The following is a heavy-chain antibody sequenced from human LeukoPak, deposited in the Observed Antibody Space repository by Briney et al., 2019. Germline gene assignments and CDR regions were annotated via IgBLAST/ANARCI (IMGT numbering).Heavy chain of an antibody. Sequence: GGSLRLSCAASGFTFSSYSMSWVRQAPGKGLEWVSAISGSGGSTYDADSVKGRFTISRDNYKKTLYLQMNSMRAEDTDVYYCAKDEGLDRKKTSSFDYWGQGTLVIVSS. CDR2: ISGSGGST. CDR3: AKDEGLDRKKTSSFDY. J-gene: IGHJ4*02. CDR1: GFTFSSYS. V-gene: IGHV3-23*01. D-gene: IGHD1-1*01.